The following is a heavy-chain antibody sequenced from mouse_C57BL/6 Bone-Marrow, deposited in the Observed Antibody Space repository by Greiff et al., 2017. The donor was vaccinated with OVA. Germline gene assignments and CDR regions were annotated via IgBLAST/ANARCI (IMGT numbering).Heavy chain of an antibody. CDR1: GYTFTDYE. CDR3: TRFDY. J-gene: IGHJ2*01. CDR2: IDPETGGT. Sequence: VKVVESGAELVRPGASVTLSCKASGYTFTDYEMHWVKQTPVHGLEWIGAIDPETGGTAYNQKFKGKAILTADKSSSTAYMELRSLTSEDSAVYYCTRFDYWGQGTTLTVSS. V-gene: IGHV1-15*01.